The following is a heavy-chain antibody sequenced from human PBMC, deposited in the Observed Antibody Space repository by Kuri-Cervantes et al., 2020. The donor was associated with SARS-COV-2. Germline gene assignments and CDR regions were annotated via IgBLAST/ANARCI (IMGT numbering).Heavy chain of an antibody. V-gene: IGHV3-11*04. J-gene: IGHJ5*02. CDR2: ISSSGSTI. Sequence: GESLKISCAASGFTFSDYYMSWIRQAPGKGLEWVSYISSSGSTIYYADSVKGRFTISRGNAKNSLYLQMNSLRAEDTAVYYCASRRFRITHHWGQGTLVTVSS. CDR1: GFTFSDYY. CDR3: ASRRFRITHH. D-gene: IGHD3-16*01.